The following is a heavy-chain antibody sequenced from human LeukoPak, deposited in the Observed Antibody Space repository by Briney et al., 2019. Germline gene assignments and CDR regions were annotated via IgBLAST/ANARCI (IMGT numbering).Heavy chain of an antibody. J-gene: IGHJ4*02. CDR1: GYTFTGYY. CDR3: ARSWGRITMVRGVMVGDY. V-gene: IGHV1-2*06. Sequence: ASVKVSCKASGYTFTGYYMHWVRQAPGQGLEWMGRINPNSGGTNYAQKFQGRVTMTRDTSISTAYMELSRLRSDDTAVYYCARSWGRITMVRGVMVGDYWGQGTLVPVSS. CDR2: INPNSGGT. D-gene: IGHD3-10*01.